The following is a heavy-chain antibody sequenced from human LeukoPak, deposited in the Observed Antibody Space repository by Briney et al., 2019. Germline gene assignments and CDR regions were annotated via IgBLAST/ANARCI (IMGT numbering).Heavy chain of an antibody. D-gene: IGHD3-10*01. J-gene: IGHJ5*02. V-gene: IGHV4-59*01. Sequence: SETLSLTCTVSGGSISSYYWSWIRQPPGKGLEWIGYIYYSGSTNYNPSLKSRVTISVDTSKNQFSLKLSSVTAADTAVYYCARMYGSGSYHEGDWFDPWGQGTLVTVSS. CDR2: IYYSGST. CDR1: GGSISSYY. CDR3: ARMYGSGSYHEGDWFDP.